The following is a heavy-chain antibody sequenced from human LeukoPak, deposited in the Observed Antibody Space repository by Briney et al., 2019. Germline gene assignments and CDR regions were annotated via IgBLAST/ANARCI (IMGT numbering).Heavy chain of an antibody. D-gene: IGHD3-9*01. CDR3: ANFDADSQAFHI. V-gene: IGHV3-30*18. Sequence: PGGSLRLSCAASGFSFGSYGIHWVRQAPGKGLEWVAVISHEGSAKYHADSVKGRFSVYRDNSNNTLYLQMNSLKTEDTAVYSCANFDADSQAFHIWGQGTMVTVSS. J-gene: IGHJ3*02. CDR2: ISHEGSAK. CDR1: GFSFGSYG.